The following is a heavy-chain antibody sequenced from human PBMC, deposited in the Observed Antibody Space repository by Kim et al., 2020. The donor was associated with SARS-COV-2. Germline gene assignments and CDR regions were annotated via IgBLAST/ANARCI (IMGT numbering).Heavy chain of an antibody. Sequence: FQGRVTITRDTSASTAYMELSSLRSEDTAVYYCARSEEVVAYYYYYGMDVWGQGTTVTVSS. V-gene: IGHV1-3*01. D-gene: IGHD2-15*01. J-gene: IGHJ6*02. CDR3: ARSEEVVAYYYYYGMDV.